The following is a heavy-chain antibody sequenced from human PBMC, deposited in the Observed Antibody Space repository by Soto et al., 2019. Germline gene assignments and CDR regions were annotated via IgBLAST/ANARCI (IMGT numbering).Heavy chain of an antibody. V-gene: IGHV4-31*03. J-gene: IGHJ5*02. CDR3: ARDIRGPYYYGSGRQSNWFDP. D-gene: IGHD3-10*01. Sequence: SETLSLTCTVSGGSISSGGYYWSWIRQHPGKGLEWIGYIYYSGSTYYNPSLKSRVTISVDTSKNQFSLKLSSVTAADTAVYYCARDIRGPYYYGSGRQSNWFDPWGQGTLVTVSS. CDR2: IYYSGST. CDR1: GGSISSGGYY.